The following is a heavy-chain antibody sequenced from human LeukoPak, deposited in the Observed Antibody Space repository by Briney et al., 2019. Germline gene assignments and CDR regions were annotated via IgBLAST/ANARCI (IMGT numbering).Heavy chain of an antibody. Sequence: PSETLSLTCAVSGYSISSAYYWGWIRQPPGKGLEWIATIYHSEDTYYNPSLKSRVTISVDTSKNQFSLKLNSVTAADTAVYYCARDGSLGGSGWYWFDPWGQGTLVTVSS. CDR1: GYSISSAYY. J-gene: IGHJ5*02. CDR2: IYHSEDT. D-gene: IGHD6-19*01. V-gene: IGHV4-38-2*02. CDR3: ARDGSLGGSGWYWFDP.